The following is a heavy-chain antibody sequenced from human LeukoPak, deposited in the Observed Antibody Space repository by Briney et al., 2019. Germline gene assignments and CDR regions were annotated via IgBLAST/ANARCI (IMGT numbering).Heavy chain of an antibody. CDR3: ASHNIASDGARLFDF. V-gene: IGHV4-59*02. Sequence: RPETLSLTCAVSGGSVSSNYWASVRQPPGKGPEWSGYIYHSGDAKYNPSFTSRVTLSLDTSTGQFSLQLTSVTAAATAVYYCASHNIASDGARLFDFWGRGTLVAVSS. J-gene: IGHJ4*02. CDR2: IYHSGDA. CDR1: GGSVSSNY. D-gene: IGHD4-17*01.